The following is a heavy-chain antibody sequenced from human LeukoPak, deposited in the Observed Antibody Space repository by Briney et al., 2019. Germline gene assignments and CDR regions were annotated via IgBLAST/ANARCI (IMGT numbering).Heavy chain of an antibody. CDR1: GYTFTTYG. Sequence: ASVKVSCKASGYTFTTYGIGWVRQAPRQGLEWMGWISPYNGNTNYAQEFQDRVTMTTDTSTNTAYMELRSLRSDDTAIYYCARVGVVIPGGYYYYYKDVWGKGTTVTVSS. CDR2: ISPYNGNT. V-gene: IGHV1-18*01. D-gene: IGHD2-2*01. J-gene: IGHJ6*03. CDR3: ARVGVVIPGGYYYYYKDV.